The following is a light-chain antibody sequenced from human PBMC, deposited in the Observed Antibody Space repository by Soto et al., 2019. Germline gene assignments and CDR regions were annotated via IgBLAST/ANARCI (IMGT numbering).Light chain of an antibody. V-gene: IGKV3-15*01. J-gene: IGKJ5*01. CDR1: QSVSSY. CDR2: GAS. Sequence: EIVLTQSPATLSVSPGARATLSGRASQSVSSYLAWYQQKPGQAPRLFIYGASTRATGIPARFSGSGSGTEFTLTIRSLQSEDFAIYYCQQYNNWPPINFGQGTRLEI. CDR3: QQYNNWPPIN.